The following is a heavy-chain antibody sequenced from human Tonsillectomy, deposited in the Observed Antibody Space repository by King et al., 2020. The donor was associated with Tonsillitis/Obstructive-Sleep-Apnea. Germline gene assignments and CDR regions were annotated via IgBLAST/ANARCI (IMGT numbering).Heavy chain of an antibody. D-gene: IGHD2-15*01. CDR1: GYTFTRNY. V-gene: IGHV1-46*01. Sequence: QLVQSGAEVKKPGASVKVSCKAFGYTFTRNYVHWVRQAPGQGLEWMGIINPSDGITTYAQKFQGRATLTRDTSTSTVNMELSSLRAEDTAVYYCVRDDKDGRHLDYWGQGSLVSVSS. J-gene: IGHJ4*02. CDR2: INPSDGIT. CDR3: VRDDKDGRHLDY.